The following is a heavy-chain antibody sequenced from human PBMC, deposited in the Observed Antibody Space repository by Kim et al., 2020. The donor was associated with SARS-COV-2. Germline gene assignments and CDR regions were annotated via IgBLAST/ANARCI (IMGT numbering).Heavy chain of an antibody. Sequence: GGSLRLSCVASGFSVSTKTMTWVRQAPGKGLEWVSILSRNGTPYYADSVKGRFTTSRDNSKNTLYLQMDNLRADDTAVYYCVGDNYNNYWTKYWGQGTLAPVS. CDR3: VGDNYNNYWTKY. J-gene: IGHJ4*02. CDR2: LSRNGTP. V-gene: IGHV3-53*01. CDR1: GFSVSTKT. D-gene: IGHD1-1*01.